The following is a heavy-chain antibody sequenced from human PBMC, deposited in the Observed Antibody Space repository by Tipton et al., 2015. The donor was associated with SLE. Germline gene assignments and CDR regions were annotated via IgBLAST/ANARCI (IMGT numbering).Heavy chain of an antibody. Sequence: TLSLTCTVSRGSISSYYWSWIRQPPGQGLEWIGHVFYNGETNYNPSLKGRVTISLDTSMKQFSLNLMSVTSADTAVYYCVRDGWGTYFHYLDVWGKGTTVTVSS. CDR1: RGSISSYY. V-gene: IGHV4-59*01. CDR3: VRDGWGTYFHYLDV. J-gene: IGHJ6*03. D-gene: IGHD3-16*01. CDR2: VFYNGET.